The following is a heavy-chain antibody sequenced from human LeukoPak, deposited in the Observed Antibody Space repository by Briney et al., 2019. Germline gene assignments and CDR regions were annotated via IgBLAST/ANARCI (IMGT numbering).Heavy chain of an antibody. D-gene: IGHD6-13*01. CDR2: ISYDGSNK. CDR3: ARDGRGSGGVAAAGTLDY. V-gene: IGHV3-30*12. Sequence: GGSLRLSCAASGFTFSSYGMHWVRQAPGKGLEWVAVISYDGSNKYYADSVKGRFTISRDNSKNTLYLQMNSLRAEDTAVYYCARDGRGSGGVAAAGTLDYWGQGTLVTVSS. CDR1: GFTFSSYG. J-gene: IGHJ4*02.